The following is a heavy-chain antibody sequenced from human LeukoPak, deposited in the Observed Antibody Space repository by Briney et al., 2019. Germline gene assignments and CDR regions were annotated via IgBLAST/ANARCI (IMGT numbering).Heavy chain of an antibody. J-gene: IGHJ6*02. V-gene: IGHV1-2*06. CDR3: ARTNYYYYYYGMDV. Sequence: GASVKVSCKASGYTFTGYYMHWVRQAPGQGLEWMGRINPNSGGTNYAQKFQGRVTMTRDTSISTAYMELSRLRSDDTAVYYCARTNYYYYYYGMDVWGQGTTVTVSS. D-gene: IGHD4/OR15-4a*01. CDR2: INPNSGGT. CDR1: GYTFTGYY.